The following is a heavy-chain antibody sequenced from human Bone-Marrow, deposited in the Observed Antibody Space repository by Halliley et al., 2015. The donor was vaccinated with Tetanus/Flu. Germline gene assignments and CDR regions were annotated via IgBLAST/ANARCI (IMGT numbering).Heavy chain of an antibody. V-gene: IGHV3-53*04. J-gene: IGHJ4*02. CDR2: IYSAGGT. Sequence: WVPLIYSAGGTYYADSVKGRFTISRHDSKNSLYLQMNSLRAEDTAVYYCARGDYDSSGSYDYWGQGTLVSVSS. CDR3: ARGDYDSSGSYDY. D-gene: IGHD3-22*01.